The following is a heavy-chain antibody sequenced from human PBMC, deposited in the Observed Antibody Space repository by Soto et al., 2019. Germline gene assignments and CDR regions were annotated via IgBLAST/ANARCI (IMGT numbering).Heavy chain of an antibody. Sequence: GGSLLLSYAASGFTFSSYWMHWGRQAPGKGLVWVSRISSDGSSTSYADSVKGRFTISRDNAKNTLYLQMNSLRAEDTAVYYCASDLFLALAYWGQGTLVTVSS. CDR3: ASDLFLALAY. J-gene: IGHJ4*02. V-gene: IGHV3-74*01. CDR1: GFTFSSYW. CDR2: ISSDGSST.